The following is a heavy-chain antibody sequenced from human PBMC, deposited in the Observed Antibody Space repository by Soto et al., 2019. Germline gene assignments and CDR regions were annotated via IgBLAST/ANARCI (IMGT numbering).Heavy chain of an antibody. CDR2: IDPSGVGT. V-gene: IGHV1-46*01. CDR3: ARDASPGYFDY. Sequence: GASVKVSCKASGYTFTSYYMHWVRQAPGQGLEWMGVIDPSGVGTTYAQKFQGRVTMTRDMSTRTVYMELSSLKSEDTAVYYCARDASPGYFDYWGQGTLVTVSS. J-gene: IGHJ4*02. CDR1: GYTFTSYY.